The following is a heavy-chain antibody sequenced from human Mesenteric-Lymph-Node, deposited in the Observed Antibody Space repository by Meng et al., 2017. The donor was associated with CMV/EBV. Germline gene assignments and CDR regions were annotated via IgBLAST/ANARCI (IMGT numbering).Heavy chain of an antibody. CDR2: IHYSGST. D-gene: IGHD1-26*01. Sequence: SETLSLTCTVSGGSISGHYWTWIRQPPGKGLEWIGCIHYSGSTDYNPSLKSRVTISLDTSKNQFSLSLRSVTAADTAFYYCTRRWEGLTWFDYWGQGTLVTVSS. CDR3: TRRWEGLTWFDY. CDR1: GGSISGHY. V-gene: IGHV4-59*11. J-gene: IGHJ4*01.